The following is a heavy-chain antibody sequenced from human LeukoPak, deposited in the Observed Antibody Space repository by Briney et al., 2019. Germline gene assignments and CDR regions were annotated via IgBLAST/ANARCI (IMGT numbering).Heavy chain of an antibody. CDR2: IYHSGST. CDR3: ARGKAGSYGDYFDY. CDR1: GGSISSGGYS. V-gene: IGHV4-30-2*01. Sequence: SQTLSLTCAVSGGSISSGGYSWSWIRQPPGTGLEWIGYIYHSGSTYYNPSLKSRVTISVDRSKNQFSLKLSSVTAADTAVYYCARGKAGSYGDYFDYWDQGTLVTVSS. J-gene: IGHJ4*02. D-gene: IGHD3-10*01.